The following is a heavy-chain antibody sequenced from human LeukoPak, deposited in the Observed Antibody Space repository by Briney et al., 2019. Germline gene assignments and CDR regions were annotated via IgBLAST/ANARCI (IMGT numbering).Heavy chain of an antibody. CDR1: GFTFSSYD. V-gene: IGHV3-30*18. CDR3: AKGFGRYCYCHGMDV. D-gene: IGHD3-10*01. Sequence: GGSLRLSCAASGFTFSSYDMHWVRQAPGKGLEWVASISYDGSNKYYADSVKGRFTISGDNSKNQLYLKMSSVSAADTAVYYCAKGFGRYCYCHGMDVWGQGTMVTVSS. CDR2: ISYDGSNK. J-gene: IGHJ6*02.